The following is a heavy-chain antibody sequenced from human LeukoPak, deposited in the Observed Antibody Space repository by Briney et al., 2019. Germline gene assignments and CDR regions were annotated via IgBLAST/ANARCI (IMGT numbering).Heavy chain of an antibody. CDR2: ISGSGGST. D-gene: IGHD3-22*01. Sequence: GGSLRLSCAASGFTFSSYAMSWVRQAPGKGLEWVSAISGSGGSTYYADSVKGRFTISRDNSKNTLYLQMNSLRAEDTAVYYCARSSSQWYYYDSSGTDAFDIWGQGTMVTVSS. CDR1: GFTFSSYA. J-gene: IGHJ3*02. V-gene: IGHV3-23*01. CDR3: ARSSSQWYYYDSSGTDAFDI.